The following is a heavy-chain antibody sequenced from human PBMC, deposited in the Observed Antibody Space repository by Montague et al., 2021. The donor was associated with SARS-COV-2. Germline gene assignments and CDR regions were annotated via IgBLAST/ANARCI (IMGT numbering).Heavy chain of an antibody. J-gene: IGHJ6*02. CDR2: ISYSGST. Sequence: SETLSLTCTVSGGSISSYYWSWIRQPPGRGPQWIGYISYSGSTNYNPSPKVGVPLSVDTTKNTFTLRLSPVTAADTAVYYCGNFRRTQLLFGTLYYGMGVWGQGTTVTVSS. CDR3: GNFRRTQLLFGTLYYGMGV. D-gene: IGHD2-2*01. V-gene: IGHV4-59*01. CDR1: GGSISSYY.